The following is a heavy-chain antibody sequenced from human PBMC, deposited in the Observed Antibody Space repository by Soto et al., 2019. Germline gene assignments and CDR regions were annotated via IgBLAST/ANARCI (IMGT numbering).Heavy chain of an antibody. J-gene: IGHJ6*02. D-gene: IGHD6-19*01. V-gene: IGHV4-59*01. Sequence: QVQLQESGPGLVKPSETLSLTCTVSGGSISSYYWSWIRQPPGKGLEWIGYVYYSGSTRDNPSLKSRVTISVDTSKNQFSLKLSSVTAADTAVYYCARDKVNIGVDGTHYFNGMDVWGQGTTVTVSS. CDR2: VYYSGST. CDR3: ARDKVNIGVDGTHYFNGMDV. CDR1: GGSISSYY.